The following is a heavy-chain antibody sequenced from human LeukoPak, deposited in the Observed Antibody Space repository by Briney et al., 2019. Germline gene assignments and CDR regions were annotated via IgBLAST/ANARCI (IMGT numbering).Heavy chain of an antibody. CDR3: MRHKGRDGHNVYWVFDL. J-gene: IGHJ2*01. Sequence: PSETLSLTCSVSGDSIISSNYYWGWIRQPPGKGLEWIGSVYYTGNTYYNPSLKGRVTISVDTSKNQFSLILSSVTAADTALYYCMRHKGRDGHNVYWVFDLWGRGTLVSVSS. V-gene: IGHV4-39*01. CDR1: GDSIISSNYY. D-gene: IGHD5-24*01. CDR2: VYYTGNT.